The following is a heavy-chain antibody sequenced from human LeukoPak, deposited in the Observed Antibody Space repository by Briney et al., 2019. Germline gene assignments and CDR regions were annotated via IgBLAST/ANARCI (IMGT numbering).Heavy chain of an antibody. Sequence: SVKVSCKASGGTFSSYAISWVRQAPGQGLEWMGGIIPIFGTANYAQKFQGRVTITADESTSTAYMELSSLRSEDTAVYYCARDGAPAVRGVIVRVYYYGMDVWGQGTTVTVSS. D-gene: IGHD3-10*01. CDR2: IIPIFGTA. CDR1: GGTFSSYA. J-gene: IGHJ6*02. V-gene: IGHV1-69*13. CDR3: ARDGAPAVRGVIVRVYYYGMDV.